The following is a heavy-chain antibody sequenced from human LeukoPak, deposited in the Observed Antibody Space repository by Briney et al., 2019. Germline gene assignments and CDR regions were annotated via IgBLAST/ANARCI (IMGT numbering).Heavy chain of an antibody. D-gene: IGHD6-13*01. CDR1: GFTFSSYA. Sequence: GGSLRLSCAASGFTFSSYAMHWVRQAPGKGLEWVAVISYDGSNKYYADSAKGRFTISRDNSKNTLYLQMNSLRAEDTAVYYCARDARPYSSPGYMDVWGKGTTVTVSS. CDR2: ISYDGSNK. CDR3: ARDARPYSSPGYMDV. J-gene: IGHJ6*03. V-gene: IGHV3-30*04.